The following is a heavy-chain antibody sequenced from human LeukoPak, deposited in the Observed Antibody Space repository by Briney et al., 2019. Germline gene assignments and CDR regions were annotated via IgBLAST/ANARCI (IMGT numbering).Heavy chain of an antibody. CDR3: AKDNRRHYTSGPNPDSLH. CDR1: GFIFNNYA. V-gene: IGHV3-9*01. D-gene: IGHD6-19*01. Sequence: QAGGSLRLSCAGSGFIFNNYAMHWVRQPPGKGLEWVSGISWNSGSIDYADSVKGRITISRDNAKNSLYLQMNSLRVEDTAFYYCAKDNRRHYTSGPNPDSLHWGQGALVTVSS. CDR2: ISWNSGSI. J-gene: IGHJ4*02.